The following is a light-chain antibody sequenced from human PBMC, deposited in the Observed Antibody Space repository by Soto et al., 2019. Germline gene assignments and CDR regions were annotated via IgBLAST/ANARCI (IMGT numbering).Light chain of an antibody. CDR1: SGHSSYA. CDR3: QTWGTGIRV. V-gene: IGLV4-69*01. CDR2: VNSDGSH. J-gene: IGLJ3*02. Sequence: QLVLTQSPSASASLGASVKLTCTLSSGHSSYAIAWHQQQPEEGPRYSMKVNSDGSHTKGDGIPDRFSGSSSGAERYLIISSLQSEDEADYYCQTWGTGIRVFGGGTKLTVL.